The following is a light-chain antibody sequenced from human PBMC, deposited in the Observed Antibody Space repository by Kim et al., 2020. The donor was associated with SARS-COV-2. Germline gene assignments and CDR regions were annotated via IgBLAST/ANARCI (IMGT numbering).Light chain of an antibody. Sequence: EIVLTQSPDFQSVTPKETFTITCRASQSIRSDLHWYQQKPGQSPRLLIKFASQSISGVPARFSGSGSGTDFTLSINSLEAEDAATYYCHQSSSLPWTFGQGTKVEIK. V-gene: IGKV6-21*02. CDR2: FAS. J-gene: IGKJ1*01. CDR3: HQSSSLPWT. CDR1: QSIRSD.